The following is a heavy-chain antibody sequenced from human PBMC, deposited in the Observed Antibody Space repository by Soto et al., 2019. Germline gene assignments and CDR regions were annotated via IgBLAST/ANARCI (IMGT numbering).Heavy chain of an antibody. D-gene: IGHD3-3*01. CDR2: IYHSGST. Sequence: PSETLSLTCAVSGGSISSSNLWSCVRQPPGKGLEWIGEIYHSGSTNYNPSLKSRVTISVDKSKNQFSLKLSPVTAADTAVYYCARTPTIFGVVKVGMDVWGQGTTVTVYS. CDR1: GGSISSSNL. V-gene: IGHV4-4*02. J-gene: IGHJ6*02. CDR3: ARTPTIFGVVKVGMDV.